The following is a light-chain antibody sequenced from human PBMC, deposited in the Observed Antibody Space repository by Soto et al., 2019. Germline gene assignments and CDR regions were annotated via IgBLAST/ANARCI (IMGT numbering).Light chain of an antibody. V-gene: IGLV1-40*01. J-gene: IGLJ1*01. CDR1: SSNIGAGYD. CDR2: GNN. Sequence: QSVLTQPPSVSGAPGQRVTISCSGGSSNIGAGYDVHWYQQLPQTAPKLLIYGNNIRPSGVPDRFSGSRSGTSASLAIIGLRSEDEADYYCATWDDSLSGYVFGTGTKVTVL. CDR3: ATWDDSLSGYV.